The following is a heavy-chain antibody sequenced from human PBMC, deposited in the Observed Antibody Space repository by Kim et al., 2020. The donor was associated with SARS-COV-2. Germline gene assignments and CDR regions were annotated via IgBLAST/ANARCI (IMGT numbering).Heavy chain of an antibody. D-gene: IGHD3-10*01. CDR3: ASLRITMVRGDRGAFDI. V-gene: IGHV3-30-3*01. CDR1: GFTFSSYA. Sequence: GGSLRLSCAASGFTFSSYAMHWVRQAPGKGLEWVAVISYDGSNKYYADSVKGRFTISRDNSKNTLYLQMNSLRAEDTAVYYCASLRITMVRGDRGAFDIWGQGTMVTVSS. J-gene: IGHJ3*02. CDR2: ISYDGSNK.